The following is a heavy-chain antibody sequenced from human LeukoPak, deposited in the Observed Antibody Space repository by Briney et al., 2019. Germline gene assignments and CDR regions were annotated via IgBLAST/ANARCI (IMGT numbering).Heavy chain of an antibody. V-gene: IGHV1-69*04. D-gene: IGHD1-26*01. CDR2: IIPILGIA. Sequence: SVKVSCKASGGTFSSYAISWVRQAPGQGLEWMGRIIPILGIANYAQKFQGRVTITADKSTSTAYMELSSLRSEDTAVYYCASAKGELTAFDIWGQGTMVTVSS. J-gene: IGHJ3*02. CDR1: GGTFSSYA. CDR3: ASAKGELTAFDI.